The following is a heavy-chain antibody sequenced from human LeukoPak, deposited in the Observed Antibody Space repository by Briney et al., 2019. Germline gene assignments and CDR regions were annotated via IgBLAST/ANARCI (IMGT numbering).Heavy chain of an antibody. CDR1: GGSISSYY. V-gene: IGHV4-59*01. J-gene: IGHJ6*03. CDR3: ARMGYCSGGSCYPSSYYYYYMDV. D-gene: IGHD2-15*01. Sequence: PSETLSLTCTVSGGSISSYYWSWIRQPPGKGLEWIGYIYYSGSTNYNPSLKSRVTISVDTSKNQFSLKLSSVTAADTAVYYCARMGYCSGGSCYPSSYYYYYMDVWGKGTTVTISS. CDR2: IYYSGST.